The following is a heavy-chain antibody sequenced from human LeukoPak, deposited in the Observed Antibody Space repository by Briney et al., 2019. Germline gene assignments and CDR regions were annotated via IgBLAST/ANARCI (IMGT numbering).Heavy chain of an antibody. CDR3: ASHHSHCSGGSCYSNY. CDR2: ISGDGGST. D-gene: IGHD2-15*01. J-gene: IGHJ4*02. Sequence: PGGSLRLCCAASGFTFDDYAMHWVRQAPGKGLEWVSLISGDGGSTYYADSVKGRFTISRDNSKNSLYLQMNSLRTEDTALYYCASHHSHCSGGSCYSNYWGQGTLVTVSS. CDR1: GFTFDDYA. V-gene: IGHV3-43*02.